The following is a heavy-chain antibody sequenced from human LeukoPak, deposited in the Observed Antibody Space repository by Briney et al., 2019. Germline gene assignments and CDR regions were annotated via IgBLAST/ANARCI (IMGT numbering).Heavy chain of an antibody. CDR3: ARDLSGWDWYFDL. CDR1: GGFISSGSYY. Sequence: SQTLSLTCTVSGGFISSGSYYWSWIRQPAGKGLEWIGRIYTSGSTNYNPSLKSRVTISVDTSKNQFSLKLSSVTAADTAVYYCARDLSGWDWYFDLWGRGTLVTVSS. V-gene: IGHV4-61*02. J-gene: IGHJ2*01. CDR2: IYTSGST. D-gene: IGHD6-19*01.